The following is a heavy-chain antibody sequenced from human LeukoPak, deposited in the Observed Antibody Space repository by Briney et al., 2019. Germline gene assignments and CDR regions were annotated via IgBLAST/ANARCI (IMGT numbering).Heavy chain of an antibody. CDR1: GFPFSAYG. J-gene: IGHJ4*02. CDR2: ISGSSSYM. Sequence: PGGSLRLSXAASGFPFSAYGMNWVRQAPGKGLEWVSSISGSSSYMFYADSVKGRFTISRDNAKNSMYLQMNSLRAEDTAVYYCAKAYYDSSGYSYYFDYWGQGTLVTVSS. V-gene: IGHV3-21*01. CDR3: AKAYYDSSGYSYYFDY. D-gene: IGHD3-22*01.